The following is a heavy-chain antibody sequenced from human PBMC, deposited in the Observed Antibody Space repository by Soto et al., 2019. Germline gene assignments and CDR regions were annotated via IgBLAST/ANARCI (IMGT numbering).Heavy chain of an antibody. CDR2: IYYSGST. CDR3: AREIAAAGSWFDP. D-gene: IGHD6-13*01. Sequence: QVQLQESGPGLVRPSQTLSLTCPVSGGSISSGGYYWSWIRQHPGKGREWIGDIYYSGSTYYNPPLKRRVTISVDPSKNQFSLKLSSVTAADTAVYYCAREIAAAGSWFDPWGQGTLVTVSS. J-gene: IGHJ5*02. V-gene: IGHV4-31*03. CDR1: GGSISSGGYY.